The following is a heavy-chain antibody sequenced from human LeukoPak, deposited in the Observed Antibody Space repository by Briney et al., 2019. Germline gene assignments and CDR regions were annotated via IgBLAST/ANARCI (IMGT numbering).Heavy chain of an antibody. CDR3: ARAGLYYYYMDV. D-gene: IGHD3/OR15-3a*01. CDR1: GGTFSSYA. Sequence: SVKVSCKASGGTFSSYAISWVRQAPGQGLEWMGWIIPIFGTANYAQKFQGRVTITADKSTSTAYMELSSLRSEDTAVYYCARAGLYYYYMDVWGKGTTVTVSS. CDR2: IIPIFGTA. J-gene: IGHJ6*03. V-gene: IGHV1-69*06.